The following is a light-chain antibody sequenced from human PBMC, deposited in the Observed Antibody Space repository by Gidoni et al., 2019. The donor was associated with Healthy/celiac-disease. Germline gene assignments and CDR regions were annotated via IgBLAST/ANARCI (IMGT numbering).Light chain of an antibody. CDR1: QRVSSSY. J-gene: IGKJ2*01. Sequence: EMVLTQSPGTLSLSPGERATLSCRASQRVSSSYLAWYQQQPGQAPRLLIYGASSRATGIPDRCSGSGSGTDFTLTISRLEPEDFAVYYCHQYGTSRGYTFGQGTKLEIK. V-gene: IGKV3-20*01. CDR2: GAS. CDR3: HQYGTSRGYT.